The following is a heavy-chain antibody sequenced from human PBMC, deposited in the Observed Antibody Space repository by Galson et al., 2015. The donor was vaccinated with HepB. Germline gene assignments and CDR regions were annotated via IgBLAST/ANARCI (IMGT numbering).Heavy chain of an antibody. CDR3: AQVNSGSYFLSYFDY. Sequence: SLRLSCAASGFTFSSYGMHWVRQAPGKGLEWVAFIRYDGSNKYYADSVKGRFTISRDNSKNTLYLQMNSLRAEDTAVYYCAQVNSGSYFLSYFDYWGQGTLVTVSS. V-gene: IGHV3-30*02. D-gene: IGHD1-26*01. CDR2: IRYDGSNK. CDR1: GFTFSSYG. J-gene: IGHJ4*02.